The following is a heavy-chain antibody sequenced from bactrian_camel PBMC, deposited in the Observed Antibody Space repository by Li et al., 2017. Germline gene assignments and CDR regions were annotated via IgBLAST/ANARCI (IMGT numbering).Heavy chain of an antibody. CDR1: GYTSSRHC. Sequence: VQLVESGGGSVQAGGSLRLSCTHSGYTSSRHCMGWFRQAPGKAREGIAGIRRDGDEYYADSVKGRFTISQNTAKNTLYLQMNSLEPEDTAMYYCAAARTVYAGDVLGKNQYEYWGQGTQVTVS. V-gene: IGHV3S31*01. D-gene: IGHD3*01. J-gene: IGHJ4*01. CDR2: IRRDGDE. CDR3: AAARTVYAGDVLGKNQYEY.